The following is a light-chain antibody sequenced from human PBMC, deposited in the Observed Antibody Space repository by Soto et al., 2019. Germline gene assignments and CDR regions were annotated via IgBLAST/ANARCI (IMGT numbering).Light chain of an antibody. CDR3: SSYTRSSTTA. CDR2: DVS. CDR1: NSEIGGYNY. Sequence: QSVLTQPASVSGSPGQSITISCTGTNSEIGGYNYVSWYQHHPGKAPKLMIYDVSNRPSGVSDRFSGSKSGNTASLTISGLQPEDEADYYCSSYTRSSTTAFGTGTKVTVL. V-gene: IGLV2-14*03. J-gene: IGLJ1*01.